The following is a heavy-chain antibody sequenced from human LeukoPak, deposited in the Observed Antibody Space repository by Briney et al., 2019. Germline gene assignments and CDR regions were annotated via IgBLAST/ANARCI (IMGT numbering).Heavy chain of an antibody. CDR3: ARVTYYYGSGSSGSWFDS. J-gene: IGHJ5*01. CDR1: GGSISSGGYS. CDR2: IYHSGST. V-gene: IGHV4-30-2*01. Sequence: PSETLSLTCAVSGGSISSGGYSWSWIRQPPGKGLEWIGYIYHSGSTYYNPSLKSRVTISVDRSKNQFSLKLSSVTAADTAVYYCARVTYYYGSGSSGSWFDSWGQGTLVTVSS. D-gene: IGHD3-10*01.